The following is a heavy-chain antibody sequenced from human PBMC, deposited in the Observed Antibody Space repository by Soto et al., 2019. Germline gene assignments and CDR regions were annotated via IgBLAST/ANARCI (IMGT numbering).Heavy chain of an antibody. Sequence: QVQLVESGGGVVQPGRSLRLSCAASGFSFSISPMHWVRQAPGKGPEWVALISYDGTNKFYADSVKGRFTISRDNSKSTLYLQVDSLRPEDAAVYYCARDPKTSGGQHWAVNYFDSWGQGTLVTVSS. CDR2: ISYDGTNK. V-gene: IGHV3-30-3*01. CDR3: ARDPKTSGGQHWAVNYFDS. D-gene: IGHD7-27*01. J-gene: IGHJ4*02. CDR1: GFSFSISP.